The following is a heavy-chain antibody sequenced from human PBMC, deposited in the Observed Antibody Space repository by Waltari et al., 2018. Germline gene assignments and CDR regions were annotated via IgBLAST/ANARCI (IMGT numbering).Heavy chain of an antibody. J-gene: IGHJ5*02. V-gene: IGHV3-23*01. CDR1: GFTFTNFA. Sequence: EVQLLESGGGLVQPGGSLRLSCAASGFTFTNFAMTWVRQAPGKGPEWVSSITNRASYTYYRDSVKGRFTSSRDNSESTLYLQMNNLRAEDTAIYYCAKDSCEGRGGGSCYNPWGQGTLVTVSS. CDR2: ITNRASYT. D-gene: IGHD2-15*01. CDR3: AKDSCEGRGGGSCYNP.